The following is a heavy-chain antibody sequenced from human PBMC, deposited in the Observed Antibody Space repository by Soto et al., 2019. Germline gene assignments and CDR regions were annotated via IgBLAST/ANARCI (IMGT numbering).Heavy chain of an antibody. CDR1: GDSITTGNYY. CDR2: IYYSGST. CDR3: ARDTWGPYYFDS. D-gene: IGHD7-27*01. Sequence: KTSETLSLTCTVSGDSITTGNYYWSWVRQPPGKGLEWIGYIYYSGSTYYNPSLESRVTISIETSKNQFSLRLTSVTAADTAVYYCARDTWGPYYFDSWGQGTLVTVSS. J-gene: IGHJ4*02. V-gene: IGHV4-30-4*01.